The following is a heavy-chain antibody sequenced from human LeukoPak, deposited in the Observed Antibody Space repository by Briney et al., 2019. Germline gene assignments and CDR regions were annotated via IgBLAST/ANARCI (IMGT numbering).Heavy chain of an antibody. V-gene: IGHV4-59*01. CDR3: ARGSLVTAIGY. CDR1: GGTISSYY. D-gene: IGHD2-21*02. J-gene: IGHJ4*02. Sequence: SETLSLTCTVSGGTISSYYWSWIRQPPGKGLEWIGYIYYSGSTNYNPSLKSRVTISVDTSKNQFSLKLSSVTAADTAVYYCARGSLVTAIGYWGQGTLVTVSS. CDR2: IYYSGST.